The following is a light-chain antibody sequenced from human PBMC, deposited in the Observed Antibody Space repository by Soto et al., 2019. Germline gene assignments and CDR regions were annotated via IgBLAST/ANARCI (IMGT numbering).Light chain of an antibody. J-gene: IGKJ1*01. CDR1: QSVSSSY. V-gene: IGKV3-20*01. Sequence: EIVLTQSPGTLSLSPGERATLSCRASQSVSSSYLAWYQQKPGQAPRLLIYGASSRATAIPDRFSGSGSGTDFTLTISRLEPEDFAVYYGQQRGTFGQGTKVEIK. CDR2: GAS. CDR3: QQRGT.